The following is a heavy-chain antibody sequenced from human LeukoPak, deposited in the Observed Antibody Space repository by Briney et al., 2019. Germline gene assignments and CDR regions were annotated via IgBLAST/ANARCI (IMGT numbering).Heavy chain of an antibody. CDR3: ASKEYYYYGMDV. J-gene: IGHJ6*01. V-gene: IGHV4-4*02. CDR1: GGSSSSSNG. Sequence: SGTLSLTCAVSGGSSSSSNGWNWVRQPPGKGLEWIGEIDHSGRANYNPSLKSRVTISVDKSKNQISPKLSSVTAADTAVYYCASKEYYYYGMDVWGQGTTVTVSS. CDR2: IDHSGRA.